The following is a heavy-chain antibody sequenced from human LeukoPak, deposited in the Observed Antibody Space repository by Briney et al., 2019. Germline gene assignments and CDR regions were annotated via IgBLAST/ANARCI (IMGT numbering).Heavy chain of an antibody. Sequence: PGGSLRLSCAASGFTVSSNYMSWVRQAPGKGLEWVSAISGSGGSTYYADSVKGRFTISRDNSKNTLYLQMNSLRAEDTAVYYCAKVRRTPSYYMDVWGKGTTVTVSS. CDR1: GFTVSSNY. CDR2: ISGSGGST. V-gene: IGHV3-23*01. CDR3: AKVRRTPSYYMDV. J-gene: IGHJ6*03. D-gene: IGHD1-14*01.